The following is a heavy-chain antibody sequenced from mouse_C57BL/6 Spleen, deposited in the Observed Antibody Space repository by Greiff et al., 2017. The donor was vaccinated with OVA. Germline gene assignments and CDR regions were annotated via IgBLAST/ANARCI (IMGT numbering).Heavy chain of an antibody. D-gene: IGHD2-4*01. Sequence: QVQLQQSGAELVRPGASVTLSCKASGYTFTDYEMHWVKQTPVHGLEWIGAIDPETGGTAYNQKFKGKAILTADKSSSTAYMELRSLTSEDSAVDDCTRGNPYYDYVFDYWGQGTTLTVSS. V-gene: IGHV1-15*01. CDR3: TRGNPYYDYVFDY. CDR2: IDPETGGT. J-gene: IGHJ2*01. CDR1: GYTFTDYE.